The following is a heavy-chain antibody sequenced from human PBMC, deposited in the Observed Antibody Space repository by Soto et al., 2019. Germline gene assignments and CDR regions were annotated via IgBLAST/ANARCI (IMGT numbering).Heavy chain of an antibody. J-gene: IGHJ4*02. D-gene: IGHD3-10*01. V-gene: IGHV3-23*01. Sequence: GGSLRLSCAASGFTFSSYAMSWVRQAPGKGLEWVSAISGSGGSTNYADSVEGRFTISRDNSKNTLYLQMNSLRAEDTSVYYCAKRRFVDFAYLFDYRGQGTLVTVS. CDR3: AKRRFVDFAYLFDY. CDR2: ISGSGGST. CDR1: GFTFSSYA.